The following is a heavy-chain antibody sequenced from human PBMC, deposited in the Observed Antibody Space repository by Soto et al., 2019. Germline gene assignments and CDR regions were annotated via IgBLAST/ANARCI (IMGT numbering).Heavy chain of an antibody. CDR2: IGANGGRI. CDR1: GFTFNSYA. D-gene: IGHD1-7*01. Sequence: PGGSLRLSCEVSGFTFNSYAMSWVRQAPGRGLEWVSLIGANGGRINYADSVKGRFTISRDNSKNTLSLQMNSLRVEDTAIYYCARGLVARLGDWDCWGRGILVTVSS. J-gene: IGHJ4*02. CDR3: ARGLVARLGDWDC. V-gene: IGHV3-23*01.